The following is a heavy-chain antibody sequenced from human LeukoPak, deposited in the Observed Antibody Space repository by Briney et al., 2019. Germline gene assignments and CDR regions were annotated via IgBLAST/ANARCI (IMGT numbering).Heavy chain of an antibody. CDR3: ARGHNRYYFDY. D-gene: IGHD2/OR15-2a*01. Sequence: PGGSLRLSCSASGFTLSNYWVHWVRQAPGKGLVWVSRINTDGSSTNYADFVRGRFTVSRDSAKNTLYLQMNSLRVEDTAVYFCARGHNRYYFDYWGQGTLVIVSS. V-gene: IGHV3-74*01. J-gene: IGHJ4*02. CDR1: GFTLSNYW. CDR2: INTDGSST.